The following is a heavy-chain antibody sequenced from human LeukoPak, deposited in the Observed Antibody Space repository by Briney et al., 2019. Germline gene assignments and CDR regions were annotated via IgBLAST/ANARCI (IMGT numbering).Heavy chain of an antibody. D-gene: IGHD2-2*01. CDR3: ARLYCSRSVCPPYWLDP. V-gene: IGHV4-59*01. CDR2: IHYSGST. Sequence: SETLSLTCTVSGGSISSYYWSWIRQPPEKGLEWIGYIHYSGSTSYNPSLKSRVTISVDTSKNQFSLELTSVTAADTAVFYCARLYCSRSVCPPYWLDPWGQGILVSVSS. J-gene: IGHJ5*02. CDR1: GGSISSYY.